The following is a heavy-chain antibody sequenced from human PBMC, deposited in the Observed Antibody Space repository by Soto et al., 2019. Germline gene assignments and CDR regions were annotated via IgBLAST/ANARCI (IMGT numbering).Heavy chain of an antibody. J-gene: IGHJ6*02. CDR3: ALWRIAARTDYGMDV. V-gene: IGHV4-30-4*01. Sequence: SETLSLTCTVSGGSISSGDYYWSWIRQPPGKGLEWIGYIYYSGSTYYNPSLKSRVTISVDTSKNQFSLKLSSVTAAGTAVYYCALWRIAARTDYGMDVWGQGTTVTVSS. CDR1: GGSISSGDYY. CDR2: IYYSGST. D-gene: IGHD6-6*01.